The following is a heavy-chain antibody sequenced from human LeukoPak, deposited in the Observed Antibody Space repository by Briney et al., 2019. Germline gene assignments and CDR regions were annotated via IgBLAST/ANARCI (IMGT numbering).Heavy chain of an antibody. CDR1: GFTFSSYS. CDR3: ASESARYFDY. Sequence: GGSLRLSCAASGFTFSSYSMNWVRQAPGKGLEWVSSISSSSSYIYYADSVKGRFTISRDNAKNSLYLQMNSLRAEDTAVYYCASESARYFDYWGQGTLVTVSS. CDR2: ISSSSSYI. V-gene: IGHV3-21*01. J-gene: IGHJ4*02.